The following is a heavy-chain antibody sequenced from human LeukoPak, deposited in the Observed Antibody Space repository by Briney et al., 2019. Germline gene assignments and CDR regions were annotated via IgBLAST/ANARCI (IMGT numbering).Heavy chain of an antibody. D-gene: IGHD5-12*01. V-gene: IGHV3-23*01. CDR2: ISGSGGST. CDR1: GFTFSSYA. Sequence: QSGGSLRLSCAASGFTFSSYAMSWVRQAPGKGLEWVSAISGSGGSTYYADSVKGRFTISRDNSENTLYLQMNSLRAEDTAVYYCAKSYNGYESKPDYWGQGTLVTVSS. CDR3: AKSYNGYESKPDY. J-gene: IGHJ4*02.